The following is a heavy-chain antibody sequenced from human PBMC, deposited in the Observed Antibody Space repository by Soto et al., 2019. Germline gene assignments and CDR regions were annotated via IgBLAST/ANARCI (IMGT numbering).Heavy chain of an antibody. CDR3: ANRWLLEH. V-gene: IGHV3-23*01. CDR2: ISASGVST. Sequence: PGVSLTLCSGDSGFPFSSDGVDLVRQAPGEGLEWVSVISASGVSTYYADSVKCRVIISRDNSRNTLYLQMNSLRAEDTAAYYCANRWLLEHWGQGTQVNVSA. D-gene: IGHD2-15*01. CDR1: GFPFSSDG. J-gene: IGHJ1*01.